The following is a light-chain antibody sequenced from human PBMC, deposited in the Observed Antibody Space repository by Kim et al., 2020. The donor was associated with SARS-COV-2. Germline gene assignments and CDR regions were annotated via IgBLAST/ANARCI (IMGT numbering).Light chain of an antibody. CDR3: QQHGSSPPYT. J-gene: IGKJ2*01. Sequence: EIVLTQSPGTLSLSPGERATLSCRASQSVSSSHLAWYQQKPGQAPRLLIYGASSRATGIPDRFCGSGSGTDFTLTISRLEPEDFAVYYCQQHGSSPPYTFGQGTKLEI. CDR1: QSVSSSH. V-gene: IGKV3-20*01. CDR2: GAS.